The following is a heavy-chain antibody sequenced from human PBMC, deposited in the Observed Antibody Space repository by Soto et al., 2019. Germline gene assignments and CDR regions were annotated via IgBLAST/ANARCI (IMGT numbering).Heavy chain of an antibody. CDR3: AKNGQPPYYYYGLDV. J-gene: IGHJ6*02. D-gene: IGHD2-8*01. Sequence: GASVKVSCKASGYTFTSYGISWVRQAPGQGLEWMGWINAYNGNTNYAQKFQGRVSMTMDTSTGTAYMELRSLTSDDTAVYYCAKNGQPPYYYYGLDVWGQGTKVTVSS. CDR1: GYTFTSYG. CDR2: INAYNGNT. V-gene: IGHV1-18*01.